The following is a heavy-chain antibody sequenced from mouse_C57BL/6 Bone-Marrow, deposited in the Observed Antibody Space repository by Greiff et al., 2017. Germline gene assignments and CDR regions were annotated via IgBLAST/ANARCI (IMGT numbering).Heavy chain of an antibody. J-gene: IGHJ2*01. D-gene: IGHD2-3*01. CDR3: SSFDGNYFDF. CDR2: IDPEIGDT. Sequence: VQLQQSGAELVRPGASVKLSCTASGFNIKDDYIHWVKQRPEQGLEWIGWIDPEIGDTEYASKFQGKATITSDTSSNTADLQLSGLTSEDTAVYYCSSFDGNYFDFWGQGTPLTVAS. V-gene: IGHV14-4*01. CDR1: GFNIKDDY.